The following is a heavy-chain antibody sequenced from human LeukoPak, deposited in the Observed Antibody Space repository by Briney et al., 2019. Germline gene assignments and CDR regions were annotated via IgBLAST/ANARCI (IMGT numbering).Heavy chain of an antibody. CDR3: AIWETDQGGEFDS. D-gene: IGHD3-16*01. CDR1: GFTFTGYW. J-gene: IGHJ4*02. V-gene: IGHV3-74*01. CDR2: SNNDATGT. Sequence: GGSLRLSCAASGFTFTGYWMHWVRQAPGKGLVWVARSNNDATGTNYADSVKGRFTISRDNARNSLYLQMNGLRVEDTAVYFCAIWETDQGGEFDSWGQGTLVTVSS.